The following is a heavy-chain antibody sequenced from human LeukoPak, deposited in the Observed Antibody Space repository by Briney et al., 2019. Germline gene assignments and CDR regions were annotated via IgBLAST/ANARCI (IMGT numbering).Heavy chain of an antibody. V-gene: IGHV3-43*01. CDR1: GFTLDDYT. CDR2: ISRDGGST. D-gene: IGHD6-13*01. CDR3: AKDSGRSWYGYYGMDV. J-gene: IGHJ6*02. Sequence: PGGSVRLSCAASGFTLDDYTMHWVRQAPGKGREWVSLISRDGGSTYYADSVKGRFTISRDNSKNSLYMQMNSLRPEDTALYYCAKDSGRSWYGYYGMDVWGPGTTVTASS.